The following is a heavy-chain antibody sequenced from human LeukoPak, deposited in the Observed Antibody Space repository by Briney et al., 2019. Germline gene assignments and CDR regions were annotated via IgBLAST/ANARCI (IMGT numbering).Heavy chain of an antibody. CDR1: GFTFSSYG. V-gene: IGHV3-30*03. CDR2: ISYDGSNK. Sequence: GSLRLSCAASGFTFSSYGMHWVRQAPGKGLEWVAVISYDGSNKYYADSVKGRFTISRDNSKNTLYLQMNSLRAEDTAVYYCARDQGYCSGGSCYYYGMDVWGQGTTVTVSS. D-gene: IGHD2-15*01. CDR3: ARDQGYCSGGSCYYYGMDV. J-gene: IGHJ6*02.